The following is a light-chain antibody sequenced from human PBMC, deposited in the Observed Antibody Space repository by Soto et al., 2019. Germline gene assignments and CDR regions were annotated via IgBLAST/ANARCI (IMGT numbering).Light chain of an antibody. V-gene: IGKV4-1*01. Sequence: DIVMTQSPDSLAVSLGERATINCKSSQSVLSSSNNKNCLAWYQQKSGQPPKLLIYWASTRESGVPDRFSGSGSGTDFTLTISSLQAEDVAAYYCQHYYRIPWTFGQGTKVDIK. CDR2: WAS. CDR3: QHYYRIPWT. J-gene: IGKJ1*01. CDR1: QSVLSSSNNKNC.